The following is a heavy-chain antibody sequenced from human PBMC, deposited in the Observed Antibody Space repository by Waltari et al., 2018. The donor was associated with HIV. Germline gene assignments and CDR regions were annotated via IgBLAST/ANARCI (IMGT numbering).Heavy chain of an antibody. V-gene: IGHV3-23*01. Sequence: EVQLLESGGDLVQPGGSLRLSCLASGFTFNSFAMSWVRRAPGKELEWFSAIGGSGGSTYYADSVKGRFTISRDNSKNTLYLQMNSLRAEDTAIYYCVKGSAPGRPYYFDYWGQGTLVTVSS. CDR2: IGGSGGST. CDR1: GFTFNSFA. CDR3: VKGSAPGRPYYFDY. J-gene: IGHJ4*02.